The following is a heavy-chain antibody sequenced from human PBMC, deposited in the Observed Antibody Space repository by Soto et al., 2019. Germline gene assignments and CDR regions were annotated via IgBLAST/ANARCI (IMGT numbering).Heavy chain of an antibody. CDR2: MDPNSGCT. J-gene: IGHJ6*02. Sequence: ASVKVSCKASGYTFTTYDINWVRQAPGQGLEWLGWMDPNSGCTDYAQNFQGRITMTRNISRNTAHMELSSLQSEDTAVYYCARERKFDFWRKGLDVWGQGTTVTVSS. CDR3: ARERKFDFWRKGLDV. D-gene: IGHD3-3*01. CDR1: GYTFTTYD. V-gene: IGHV1-8*01.